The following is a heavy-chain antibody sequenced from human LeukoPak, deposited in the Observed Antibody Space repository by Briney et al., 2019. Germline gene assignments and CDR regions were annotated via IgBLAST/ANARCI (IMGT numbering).Heavy chain of an antibody. CDR2: ISGRGGKT. D-gene: IGHD4-17*01. CDR1: GLSFSSSA. V-gene: IGHV3-23*01. Sequence: QTGGSLTLPCTVSGLSFSSSATSWVRQAPGRGLEWVSSISGRGGKTYYAASVKGRFTISRDNSKNTLYLQMDSLRAEDTAVYYCASPAPWDGDYVNDYYYGMDVWGQGTTVTVSS. J-gene: IGHJ6*02. CDR3: ASPAPWDGDYVNDYYYGMDV.